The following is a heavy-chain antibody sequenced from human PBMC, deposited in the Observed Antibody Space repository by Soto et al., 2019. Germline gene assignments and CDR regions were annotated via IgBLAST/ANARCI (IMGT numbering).Heavy chain of an antibody. CDR2: ISYDGSNK. V-gene: IGHV3-30-3*01. J-gene: IGHJ5*02. Sequence: VPLVESGGGVVQPGRSLRLSCAASGFIFSSYAMHWVHQAPGKGLEWVALISYDGSNKYYADSVKGRFTISRDNSKNTLYLQMNSLRAEDTAVYYCARVSALRAFDPWGQGTLVTVSS. CDR1: GFIFSSYA. CDR3: ARVSALRAFDP. D-gene: IGHD2-15*01.